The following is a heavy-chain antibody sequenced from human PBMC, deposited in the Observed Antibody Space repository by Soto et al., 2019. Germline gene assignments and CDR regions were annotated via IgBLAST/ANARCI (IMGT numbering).Heavy chain of an antibody. CDR2: ISYSGSIT. D-gene: IGHD6-13*01. CDR1: GCSINSYY. CDR3: ARMYYSSSWIRSYFDY. V-gene: IGHV4-59*01. J-gene: IGHJ4*02. Sequence: SETLSLTCTVSGCSINSYYWIWVPQAPGKGLEWIGHISYSGSITSYNPSLRSRVTIFVDTSNNQISLKLSSMSAADTAVYYCARMYYSSSWIRSYFDYWGQGTQVTVSS.